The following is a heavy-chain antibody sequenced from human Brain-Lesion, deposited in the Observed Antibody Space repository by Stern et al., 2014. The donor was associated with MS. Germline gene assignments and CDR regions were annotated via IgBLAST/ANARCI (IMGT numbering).Heavy chain of an antibody. J-gene: IGHJ4*02. V-gene: IGHV3-9*01. CDR3: ARDITGSSAYFAY. Sequence: EVQLEESGGDLVQPGRSLRLSCAAFGFTFDDYAMPWVRPAPGKGLAWVAGISWNSGTIGYADSVKGRFTTSRDNAYSSLYLQMNSLRPEDTALYYCARDITGSSAYFAYWGQGTLVTVSS. D-gene: IGHD1-14*01. CDR2: ISWNSGTI. CDR1: GFTFDDYA.